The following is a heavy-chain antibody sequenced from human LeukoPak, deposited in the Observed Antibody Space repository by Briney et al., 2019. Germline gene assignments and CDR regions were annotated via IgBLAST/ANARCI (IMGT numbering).Heavy chain of an antibody. CDR3: AGGNFYFDS. V-gene: IGHV6-1*01. CDR2: TFYRSKWYN. Sequence: SQTLSLTCAIAGDSVSSNSAAWNWIRQSPSRGLEWLGTTFYRSKWYNEYAVSVKSRITISPDTSKNQFSLQLNSVTPEDTAVYYCAGGNFYFDSWGQGTLVTVSS. J-gene: IGHJ4*02. CDR1: GDSVSSNSAA. D-gene: IGHD3-16*01.